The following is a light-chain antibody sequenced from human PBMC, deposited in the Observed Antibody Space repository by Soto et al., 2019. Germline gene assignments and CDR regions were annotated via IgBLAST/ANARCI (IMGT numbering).Light chain of an antibody. CDR1: SSNIGAGYD. V-gene: IGLV1-40*01. CDR3: AGWDERLRGV. CDR2: GDS. J-gene: IGLJ3*02. Sequence: QLVLTQPPSVSGAPGQRVTISCTGSSSNIGAGYDVNWYQQLPGTAPKLLIFGDSNRPSGVPDRFSGSKSGTSASLVITGLQADDEADYYCAGWDERLRGVFGGGTKLTVL.